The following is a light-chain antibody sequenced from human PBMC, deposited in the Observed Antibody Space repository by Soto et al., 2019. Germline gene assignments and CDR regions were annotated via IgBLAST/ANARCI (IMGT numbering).Light chain of an antibody. CDR3: QQYDSYPWT. J-gene: IGKJ1*01. V-gene: IGKV1-5*03. CDR1: QYISTW. Sequence: DIQMTQSPSTLSASVGDRVTLTCRASQYISTWLAWYQQKPGKAPKLLIYKASDLQSGVPSRFSGSRSGTEFTLTISSLQPDDFATYYCQQYDSYPWTFGRGTKVE. CDR2: KAS.